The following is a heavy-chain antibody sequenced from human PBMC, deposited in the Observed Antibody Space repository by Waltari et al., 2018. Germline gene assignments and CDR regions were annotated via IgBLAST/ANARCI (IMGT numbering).Heavy chain of an antibody. CDR3: ARFGCPSTNQLPFVSWFDP. D-gene: IGHD2-2*01. J-gene: IGHJ5*02. V-gene: IGHV4-34*01. Sequence: QVQLQQWGAGLLKPSETLSLTCAVYGGSFSGYYWSWNRQPPGKGLEWIGEINHSGSTNYNPSRTSRVPISVDTSTNQFSLKLSPVTAADTAVYYCARFGCPSTNQLPFVSWFDPWGQGTLVTVSS. CDR1: GGSFSGYY. CDR2: INHSGST.